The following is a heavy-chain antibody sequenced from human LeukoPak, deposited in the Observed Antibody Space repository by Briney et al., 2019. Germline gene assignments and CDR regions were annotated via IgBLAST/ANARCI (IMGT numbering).Heavy chain of an antibody. CDR1: GFTFSSYW. CDR3: ARSYDFWSGYYSYYFDY. D-gene: IGHD3-3*01. J-gene: IGHJ4*02. V-gene: IGHV3-7*01. CDR2: IKQDGSEK. Sequence: GGSLRLSCAASGFTFSSYWMSWVRQAPGKGLEWVANIKQDGSEKYYVDSVKGRFTISRDNAKNSLYLQMNSLGAEDTAVYYCARSYDFWSGYYSYYFDYWGQGTLVTVSS.